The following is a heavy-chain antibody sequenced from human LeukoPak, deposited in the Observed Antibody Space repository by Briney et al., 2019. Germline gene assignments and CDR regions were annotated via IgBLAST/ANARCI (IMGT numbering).Heavy chain of an antibody. CDR2: SSYDGRKQ. CDR1: GFTFSSYG. D-gene: IGHD3-9*01. CDR3: AKGLVLTGYNPPLDYFDY. J-gene: IGHJ4*02. Sequence: QPGRSLRLSCVASGFTFSSYGMHWVRQTPDKGLEWVAFSSYDGRKQYYADSVKGRFTISRDNSKNTLSLQMNSLRAEDTAIYYCAKGLVLTGYNPPLDYFDYWGPGSLVVVSS. V-gene: IGHV3-30*18.